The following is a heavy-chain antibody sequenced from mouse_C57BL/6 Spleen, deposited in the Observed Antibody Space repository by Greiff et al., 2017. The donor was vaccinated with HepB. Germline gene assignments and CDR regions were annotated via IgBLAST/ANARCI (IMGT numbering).Heavy chain of an antibody. J-gene: IGHJ2*01. V-gene: IGHV1-50*01. CDR3: ARAHPLYSNSFDY. CDR1: GYTFTSYW. CDR2: IDPSDSYT. D-gene: IGHD2-5*01. Sequence: QVQLQQPGAELVKPGASVKLSCKASGYTFTSYWMQWVKQRPGQGLEWIGEIDPSDSYTNYNQKFKGKATLTVDTSSSTAYMQLSSLTSEDSAVYYCARAHPLYSNSFDYWGQGTTLTVSS.